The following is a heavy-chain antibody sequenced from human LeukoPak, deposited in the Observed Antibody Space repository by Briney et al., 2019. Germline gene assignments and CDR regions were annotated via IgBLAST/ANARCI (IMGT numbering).Heavy chain of an antibody. D-gene: IGHD1-1*01. Sequence: PSETLSLTCTVSGGSISSSSYYWGWIRQPPGKGLEWIGSIYYSGSTYYNPSLKSRVTISVDTSKNQFSLKLSSVTAADTAVYYCARIVQTTGTIPHWGQGTLVTVSS. V-gene: IGHV4-39*01. CDR1: GGSISSSSYY. CDR2: IYYSGST. CDR3: ARIVQTTGTIPH. J-gene: IGHJ4*02.